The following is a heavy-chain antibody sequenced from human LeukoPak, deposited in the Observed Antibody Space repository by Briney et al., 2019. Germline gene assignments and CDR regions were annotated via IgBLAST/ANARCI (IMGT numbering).Heavy chain of an antibody. Sequence: ASVKVSCKASGYTFTSYDINWVRQATGQGLEWMGWMNPNSGNTGYAQKFQGRVTITRNNSISTAYMELSSLRSEDTAVYYCARELEYCSSTSCYQGWFGPWGQGTLVTVSS. CDR1: GYTFTSYD. CDR3: ARELEYCSSTSCYQGWFGP. D-gene: IGHD2-2*01. J-gene: IGHJ5*02. V-gene: IGHV1-8*03. CDR2: MNPNSGNT.